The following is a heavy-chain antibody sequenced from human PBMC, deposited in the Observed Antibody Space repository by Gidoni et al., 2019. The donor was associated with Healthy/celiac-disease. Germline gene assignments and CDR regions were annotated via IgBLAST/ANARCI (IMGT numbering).Heavy chain of an antibody. J-gene: IGHJ4*02. CDR2: INHSGST. D-gene: IGHD5-18*01. CDR3: ARGRGYSYAHS. Sequence: QVQLQQWGAGLLKPSETLSLTCAVYGGSFSGYYWSWIRQPPGKGLEWIGEINHSGSTNYNPSLKSRVTISVDTSKNQFSLKLSSVTAADTAVYYCARGRGYSYAHSWGQGTLVTVSS. CDR1: GGSFSGYY. V-gene: IGHV4-34*01.